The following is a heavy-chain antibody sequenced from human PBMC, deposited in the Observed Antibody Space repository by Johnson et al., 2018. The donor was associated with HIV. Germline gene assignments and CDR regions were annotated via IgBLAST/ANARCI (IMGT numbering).Heavy chain of an antibody. CDR1: GYTFTSYW. CDR2: INPSNGGT. CDR3: ARYPITTVVATPFDY. Sequence: QVQLQQPGAELVKPGASVKLSCKASGYTFTSYWMHWVKQRPGQGLEWIGNINPSNGGTNYNQKFKGQATLTVDKSSSTAYMQLSSLTSEDSAVYYCARYPITTVVATPFDYWGQGTLVTVS. V-gene: IGHV1-2*02. J-gene: IGHJ4*03. D-gene: IGHD3-22*01.